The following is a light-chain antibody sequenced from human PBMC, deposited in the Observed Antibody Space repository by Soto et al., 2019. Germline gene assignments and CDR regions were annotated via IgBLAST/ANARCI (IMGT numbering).Light chain of an antibody. CDR1: QSISSY. Sequence: DIHMTQSPSSLSAAVGDRVTITFRASQSISSYLNWYQQKPGKAPKLLIYAASSLQSGVPSRFSGSGSGTDFTLTISSLQPEDFATYYCQQSYSTPLFGPGTKVDIK. V-gene: IGKV1-39*01. J-gene: IGKJ3*01. CDR3: QQSYSTPL. CDR2: AAS.